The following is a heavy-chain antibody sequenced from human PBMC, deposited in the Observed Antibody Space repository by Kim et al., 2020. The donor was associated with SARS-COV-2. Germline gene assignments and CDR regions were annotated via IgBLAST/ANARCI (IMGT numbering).Heavy chain of an antibody. Sequence: ASVKVSCKASGYTFTSYYMHWVRQAPGQGLEWMGIINPSGGSTSYAQKFQGRVTMTRDTSTSTVYMELSSLRSEDTAVYYCARDGVTPDPEGYYYYGMDVWGQGTTVTVSS. D-gene: IGHD2-21*02. J-gene: IGHJ6*02. CDR3: ARDGVTPDPEGYYYYGMDV. V-gene: IGHV1-46*01. CDR2: INPSGGST. CDR1: GYTFTSYY.